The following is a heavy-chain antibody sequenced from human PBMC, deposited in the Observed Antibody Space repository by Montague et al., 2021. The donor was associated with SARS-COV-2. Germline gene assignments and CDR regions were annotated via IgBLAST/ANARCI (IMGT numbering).Heavy chain of an antibody. V-gene: IGHV4-39*01. D-gene: IGHD5-12*01. CDR3: ASLNIVARTDYYYGTDV. CDR2: IYYSGST. J-gene: IGHJ6*02. CDR1: GDSVSTSQYY. Sequence: ETLSLTCTVSGDSVSTSQYYWGWIRQPPGKGLEWIGTIYYSGSTYYNPSLKSRVTISEDTSKNQFSLRLSSVTAADTAVYYCASLNIVARTDYYYGTDVWGRGTTVTVSS.